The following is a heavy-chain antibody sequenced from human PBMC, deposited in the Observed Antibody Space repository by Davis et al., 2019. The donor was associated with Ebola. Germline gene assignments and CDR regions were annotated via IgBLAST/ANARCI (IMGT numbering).Heavy chain of an antibody. Sequence: GESLKISCTTSGFSFPGTWMHWVRQAPGEGLLWVSRINTDGRTTNYADFVKGRFTISRDNAKNSLYLQMNSLRAEDTAVYYCARERQWLRPTLYYGMDVWGQGTTVTVSS. J-gene: IGHJ6*02. CDR1: GFSFPGTW. V-gene: IGHV3-74*01. CDR2: INTDGRTT. D-gene: IGHD5-12*01. CDR3: ARERQWLRPTLYYGMDV.